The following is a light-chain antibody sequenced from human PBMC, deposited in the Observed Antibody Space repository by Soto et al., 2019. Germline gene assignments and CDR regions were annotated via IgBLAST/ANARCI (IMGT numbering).Light chain of an antibody. J-gene: IGKJ4*01. V-gene: IGKV3-11*01. CDR3: QQRSNWPPLT. CDR2: GAS. CDR1: QSVSSY. Sequence: EIVLTQSPATLSLSPGERATLSCRASQSVSSYLAWYQQKPGQAPRLLMYGASTRATGFPDRFSGSGSGTEFTLTISSLHSEDFAVYYCQQRSNWPPLTFGGGTKVDIK.